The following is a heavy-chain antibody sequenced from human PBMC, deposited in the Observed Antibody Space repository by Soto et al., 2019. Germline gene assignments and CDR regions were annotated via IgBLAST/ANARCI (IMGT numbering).Heavy chain of an antibody. CDR3: ARDKGVAVAGTLFDY. V-gene: IGHV4-30-4*01. J-gene: IGHJ4*02. CDR1: GGSISSGDYY. Sequence: PSETLSLTCTGSGGSISSGDYYWSWIRQPPGKGLEWIGYIYYSGSTYYNPSLKSRVTISVDTSKNQFSLKLSSVTAADTAVYYCARDKGVAVAGTLFDYWGQGTLVTVSS. D-gene: IGHD6-19*01. CDR2: IYYSGST.